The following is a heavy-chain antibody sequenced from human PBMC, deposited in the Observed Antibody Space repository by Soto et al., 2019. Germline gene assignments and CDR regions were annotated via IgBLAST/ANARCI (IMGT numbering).Heavy chain of an antibody. CDR1: GFTFSSYW. V-gene: IGHV3-74*01. CDR2: IKGDEITT. Sequence: EVQLVESGGGLVQPGGSLRLSCAASGFTFSSYWIHWVRQAPGEGLVWVSRIKGDEITTNYADSVKGRFTISRDNAKNTVLLQMNSLRAEDTAVDYCARGAFGAYYLDSWGQGTLVTVSS. D-gene: IGHD3-3*01. CDR3: ARGAFGAYYLDS. J-gene: IGHJ4*02.